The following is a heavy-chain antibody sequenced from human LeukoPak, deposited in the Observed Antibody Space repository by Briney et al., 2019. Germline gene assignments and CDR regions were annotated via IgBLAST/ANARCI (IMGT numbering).Heavy chain of an antibody. V-gene: IGHV3-7*04. J-gene: IGHJ6*03. CDR2: IKQDGSEK. D-gene: IGHD1-1*01. Sequence: PGGSLRLSCAASGFTFSSYWMTWVRQAPGKGLEWVANIKQDGSEKYYVDSVKGRFTISRDNAKNSLYLQMNSLRAEDTAVYYCARGGLEGVHYYYYMDVWGKGTTVTVSS. CDR3: ARGGLEGVHYYYYMDV. CDR1: GFTFSSYW.